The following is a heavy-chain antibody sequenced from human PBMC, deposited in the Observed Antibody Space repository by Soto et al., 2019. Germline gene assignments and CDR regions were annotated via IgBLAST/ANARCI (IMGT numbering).Heavy chain of an antibody. CDR1: GDSVSSNSAA. J-gene: IGHJ4*02. Sequence: SQTLSLTCAISGDSVSSNSAAWNWIRQSPSRGLEWLGRTYYRFKWYNDYAVSVKSRITINADTSKNQFSLQMNSVTPEDRAVYYCVRERWLQSVPANFDYWGQGTLVTGSS. CDR2: TYYRFKWYN. CDR3: VRERWLQSVPANFDY. V-gene: IGHV6-1*01. D-gene: IGHD5-12*01.